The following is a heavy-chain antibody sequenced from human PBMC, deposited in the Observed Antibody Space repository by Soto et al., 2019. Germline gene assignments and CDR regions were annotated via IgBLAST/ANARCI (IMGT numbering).Heavy chain of an antibody. D-gene: IGHD3-10*01. CDR2: IWYDGSNK. J-gene: IGHJ4*02. V-gene: IGHV3-33*01. CDR1: GFTFSSYG. CDR3: AIDHEYYGYFDY. Sequence: QVQLVESGGGVVQPGRSLRLSCAASGFTFSSYGMHWVRQAPGKGLEWVAVIWYDGSNKYYADSVKGRFTISRDNSKNTLYLQMNSLRAEDTAVYYCAIDHEYYGYFDYWGQGTLVTVSS.